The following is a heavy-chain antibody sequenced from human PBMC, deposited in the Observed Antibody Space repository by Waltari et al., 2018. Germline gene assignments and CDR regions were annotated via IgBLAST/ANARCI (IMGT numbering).Heavy chain of an antibody. J-gene: IGHJ4*02. V-gene: IGHV4-39*07. Sequence: QLQLQESGPGLVKPSETLSLTCTVSGGSISSSSYYWGWIRQPPGKGLEGIGSIYYSGRTYYNPTIKSRVTIAVDTSKNQFSLKLSSVTAADTAVYYCARGKNIVVVVAALSPYYFDYWGQGTLVIVSS. D-gene: IGHD2-15*01. CDR1: GGSISSSSYY. CDR2: IYYSGRT. CDR3: ARGKNIVVVVAALSPYYFDY.